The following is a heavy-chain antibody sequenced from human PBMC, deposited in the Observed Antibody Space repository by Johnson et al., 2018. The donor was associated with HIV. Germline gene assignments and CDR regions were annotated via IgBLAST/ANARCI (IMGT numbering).Heavy chain of an antibody. CDR3: AREIIAARPSAFDI. V-gene: IGHV3-66*03. Sequence: MQLVESGGGLIQPGGSLRLSCAASGFTVSSNYMSWVRQAPGKGLEWVSVIYSGGSKYYADSVKGRFTISRDNSKNTLYLQMNSLRAEDTAVYYCAREIIAARPSAFDIWGQGTMVTVSS. D-gene: IGHD6-6*01. CDR1: GFTVSSNY. CDR2: IYSGGSK. J-gene: IGHJ3*02.